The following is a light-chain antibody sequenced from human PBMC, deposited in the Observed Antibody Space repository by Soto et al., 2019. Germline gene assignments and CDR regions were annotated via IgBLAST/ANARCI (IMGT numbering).Light chain of an antibody. Sequence: IVLTQSPATLSVSPGERATLSCRASQSVSSNLAWHQQRHGQAPRLLIYGASTRATGIPARFSGSGSGTELTLTISSLQSEDGAVYDGQQYNNWPRTFGQGTKVDIK. J-gene: IGKJ1*01. V-gene: IGKV3-15*01. CDR1: QSVSSN. CDR2: GAS. CDR3: QQYNNWPRT.